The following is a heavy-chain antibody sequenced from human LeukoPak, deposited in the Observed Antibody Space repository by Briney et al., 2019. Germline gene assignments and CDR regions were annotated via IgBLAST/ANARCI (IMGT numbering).Heavy chain of an antibody. Sequence: ASVKVSCKASGYTFTGYYMHWVRQAPGQGLEWMGWINPNSGGTNYAQKFQGRVTMTTDTSTSTAYMELRSLRSDDTAVYYCAREAVAGTGYFDYWGQGTLVTVSS. J-gene: IGHJ4*02. CDR1: GYTFTGYY. D-gene: IGHD6-19*01. V-gene: IGHV1-2*02. CDR3: AREAVAGTGYFDY. CDR2: INPNSGGT.